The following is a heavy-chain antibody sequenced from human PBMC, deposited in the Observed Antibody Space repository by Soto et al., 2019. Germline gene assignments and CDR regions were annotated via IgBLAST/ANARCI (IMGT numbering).Heavy chain of an antibody. CDR3: AKAPRPMAAAKKYGMDA. CDR2: VTTDGVRT. CDR1: GFTFRSYA. D-gene: IGHD6-25*01. J-gene: IGHJ6*02. V-gene: IGHV3-23*01. Sequence: GGSLRLSCAASGFTFRSYAMTWVRQAAGKGLEWVSSVTTDGVRTYFADSVKGRFTISRDNSKSTLYLQMNSLRAEDTAVYYCAKAPRPMAAAKKYGMDAWGHGTTVTVSS.